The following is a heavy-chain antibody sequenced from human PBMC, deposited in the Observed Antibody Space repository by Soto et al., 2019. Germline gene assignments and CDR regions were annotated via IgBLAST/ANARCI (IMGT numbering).Heavy chain of an antibody. V-gene: IGHV1-18*01. CDR2: ISPYNGDT. CDR1: GYTFTHYA. CDR3: AREAGSGSYYPFDY. J-gene: IGHJ4*02. D-gene: IGHD3-10*01. Sequence: ASVKVSCXASGYTFTHYAISWMRQTPGQGLEWMGWISPYNGDTKYAQKFQGRVTMTTDTSTTTAYMELRSLRSDDTAVYYCAREAGSGSYYPFDYWGQGTLVTVSS.